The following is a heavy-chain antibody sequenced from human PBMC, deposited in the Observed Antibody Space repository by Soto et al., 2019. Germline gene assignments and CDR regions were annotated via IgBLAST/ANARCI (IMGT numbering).Heavy chain of an antibody. CDR2: MNPNSGNT. J-gene: IGHJ6*02. V-gene: IGHV1-8*01. CDR1: GYTFTSYD. Sequence: ASVKVSCKASGYTFTSYDINWVRQATGQGLEWMGWMNPNSGNTGYAQKFQGRVTMTRNTSISTAYMELSSLRSEDTALYYCASGVGSGWYYYYYGMDVWGQGTTVTVSS. CDR3: ASGVGSGWYYYYYGMDV. D-gene: IGHD6-19*01.